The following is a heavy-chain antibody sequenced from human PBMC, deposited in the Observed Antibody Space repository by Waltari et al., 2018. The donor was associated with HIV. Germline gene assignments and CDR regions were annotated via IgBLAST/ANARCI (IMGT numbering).Heavy chain of an antibody. V-gene: IGHV3-30*18. Sequence: QVQLVESGGGVVQPGRSLRLSCAASGFTFSSYGLPWVRQAPGKGLEWVAVISYDGSNKYYADSVKGRFTISRDNSKNTLYLQMNSLRAEDTAVYYCAKDPYYYDSSGYADYFDYCGQGTLVTVSS. CDR1: GFTFSSYG. J-gene: IGHJ4*02. D-gene: IGHD3-22*01. CDR3: AKDPYYYDSSGYADYFDY. CDR2: ISYDGSNK.